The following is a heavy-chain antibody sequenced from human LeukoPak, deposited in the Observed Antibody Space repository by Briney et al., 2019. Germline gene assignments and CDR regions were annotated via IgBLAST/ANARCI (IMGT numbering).Heavy chain of an antibody. CDR3: ARRVRGVNWYYYYYMDV. D-gene: IGHD3-10*01. J-gene: IGHJ6*03. CDR2: INHSGST. Sequence: SETLSLTCAVYGGSFSGYYWSWIRQPPGKGLEWIGEINHSGSTNYNPSLKSRVTISVDTSKNQFSLKLSSVTAADTAVYYCARRVRGVNWYYYYYMDVWGKGTTVTISS. V-gene: IGHV4-34*01. CDR1: GGSFSGYY.